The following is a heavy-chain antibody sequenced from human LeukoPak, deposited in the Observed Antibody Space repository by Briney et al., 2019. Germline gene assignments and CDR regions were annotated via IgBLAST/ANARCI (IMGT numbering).Heavy chain of an antibody. J-gene: IGHJ5*02. CDR3: ARAMDDYGKNWFDP. Sequence: ASVKVSYKTSGYTFTGYYIHWVRRAPGQGLEWLGRINPNSGGTSSAQKFQGRVTMTRDTSITTAYMELSSLRFDDTAVYYCARAMDDYGKNWFDPWGQGTLVTVSS. D-gene: IGHD4-17*01. CDR1: GYTFTGYY. CDR2: INPNSGGT. V-gene: IGHV1-2*06.